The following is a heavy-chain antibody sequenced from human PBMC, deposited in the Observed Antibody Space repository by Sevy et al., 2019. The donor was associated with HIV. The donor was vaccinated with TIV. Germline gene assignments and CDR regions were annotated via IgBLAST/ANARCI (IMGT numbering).Heavy chain of an antibody. D-gene: IGHD6-13*01. CDR1: GFTFSSYG. Sequence: GGSLRLSCAASGFTFSSYGMHWVRQAPGKGLEGVAVIWYDGSNKYYADSVKGRFTITRDNSKNTLYLQMNSLRAEDTAVYYCARAAAGAFDIWGQGTMVTVSS. CDR2: IWYDGSNK. CDR3: ARAAAGAFDI. V-gene: IGHV3-33*01. J-gene: IGHJ3*02.